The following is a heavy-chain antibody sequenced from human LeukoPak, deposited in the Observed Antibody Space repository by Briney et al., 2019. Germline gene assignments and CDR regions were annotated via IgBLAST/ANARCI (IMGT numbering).Heavy chain of an antibody. D-gene: IGHD2-2*01. CDR3: ARGGTIVVVPAAGDYYYYYMDV. Sequence: YAQKFQGRVTITADESTSTAYMELSSLRSEDTAVYYCARGGTIVVVPAAGDYYYYYMDVWGKGTTVTVSS. J-gene: IGHJ6*03. V-gene: IGHV1-69*01.